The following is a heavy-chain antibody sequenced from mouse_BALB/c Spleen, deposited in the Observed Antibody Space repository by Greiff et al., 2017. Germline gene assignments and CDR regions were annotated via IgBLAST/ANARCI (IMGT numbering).Heavy chain of an antibody. CDR2: ISYSGST. J-gene: IGHJ1*01. D-gene: IGHD2-1*01. CDR3: ARSRGNYLYWYFDV. Sequence: VQLQQSGPGLVKPSQSLSLTCTVTGYSITSDYAWNWIRQFPGNKLEWMGYISYSGSTSYNPSLKSRISITRDTSKNQFFLQLNSVTTEDTATYYCARSRGNYLYWYFDVWGAGTTVTVSS. CDR1: GYSITSDYA. V-gene: IGHV3-2*02.